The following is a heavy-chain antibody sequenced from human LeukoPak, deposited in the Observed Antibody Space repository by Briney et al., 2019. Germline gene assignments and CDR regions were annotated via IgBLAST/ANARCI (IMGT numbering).Heavy chain of an antibody. CDR2: IIPIFGTA. Sequence: GASVKVSCKASGGTFSSYAISWVRQAPGQGLEWMGGIIPIFGTANYAQKFQVRVTITADESTSTAYMELSSLRSEDTAVYYCARVFHDYGDYERGYNWFDPWGQGTLVTVSS. CDR3: ARVFHDYGDYERGYNWFDP. CDR1: GGTFSSYA. J-gene: IGHJ5*02. D-gene: IGHD4-17*01. V-gene: IGHV1-69*13.